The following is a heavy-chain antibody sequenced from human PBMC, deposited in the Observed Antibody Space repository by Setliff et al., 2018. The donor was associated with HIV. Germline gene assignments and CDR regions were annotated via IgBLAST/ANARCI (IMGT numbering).Heavy chain of an antibody. CDR3: ARAGGGATDQAFDI. D-gene: IGHD2-2*01. V-gene: IGHV1-69*05. Sequence: SVKVSCKASGGTFSNYAISWVRQAPGQGLEWMGGILPLSGAGNYAQKLQGRLTVTTDTSTGTLYMELSNLRSDDSAVYYCARAGGGATDQAFDIWGQGTMVTVSS. CDR2: ILPLSGAG. CDR1: GGTFSNYA. J-gene: IGHJ3*02.